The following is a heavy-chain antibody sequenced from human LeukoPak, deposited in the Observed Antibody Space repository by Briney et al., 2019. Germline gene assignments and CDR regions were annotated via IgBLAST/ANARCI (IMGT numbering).Heavy chain of an antibody. CDR3: TRVSVAGAFVD. D-gene: IGHD6-19*01. V-gene: IGHV4-38-2*01. J-gene: IGHJ4*02. Sequence: TSETLSLTCAVSRYSINSVSSSFFWGWIRQPPGKGLEWIGSINRSGVTYYNPSLKSRVAISVDTSTNHFSLSLNSVTAADTAAYYCTRVSVAGAFVDWGQGTVVTVSS. CDR2: INRSGVT. CDR1: RYSINSVSSSFF.